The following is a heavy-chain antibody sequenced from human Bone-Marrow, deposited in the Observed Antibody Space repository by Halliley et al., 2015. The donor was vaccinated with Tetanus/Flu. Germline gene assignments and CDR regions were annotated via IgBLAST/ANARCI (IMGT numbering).Heavy chain of an antibody. CDR1: GYSFLNYW. D-gene: IGHD6-19*01. CDR3: IRRISGWYESNKPFDL. CDR2: IYPGASDI. V-gene: IGHV5-51*01. Sequence: QLVQSGAEMRKAGESLKISCKASGYSFLNYWIGWVRQRPGKGLEWMGVIYPGASDIRYSPSFEGQVTLSVDKSISTAFLQGTSLKASDTADYYCIRRISGWYESNKPFDLWGQGTLVTVPP. J-gene: IGHJ4*02.